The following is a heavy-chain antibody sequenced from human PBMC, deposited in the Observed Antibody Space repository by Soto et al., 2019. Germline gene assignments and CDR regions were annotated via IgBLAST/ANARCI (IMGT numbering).Heavy chain of an antibody. J-gene: IGHJ3*02. CDR1: GYTFTGYY. CDR2: MNPNSGNT. V-gene: IGHV1-8*02. Sequence: ASVKVSCKASGYTFTGYYMHWVRQAPGQGLEWMGWMNPNSGNTGYAQKFQGRVTMTRNTSISTAYMELSSLRSEDTAVYYCARGGPFNWNYEGAFDIWGQGTMVT. D-gene: IGHD1-7*01. CDR3: ARGGPFNWNYEGAFDI.